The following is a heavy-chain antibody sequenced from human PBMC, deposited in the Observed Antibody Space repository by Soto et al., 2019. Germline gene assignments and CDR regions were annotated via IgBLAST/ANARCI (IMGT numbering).Heavy chain of an antibody. D-gene: IGHD3-10*01. CDR3: ARSTFHGSPFVF. V-gene: IGHV4-31*03. Sequence: QVQLQESGPGLVKPSQTLSLTCTVSGGSISSGGSYWSWIRQHPGKGLEWIGYIYYSGSTNYNPSLKRRVTISVDTSKNQFSLKLSSVTAADTAVYYCARSTFHGSPFVFWGQGTLVTVSS. J-gene: IGHJ1*01. CDR2: IYYSGST. CDR1: GGSISSGGSY.